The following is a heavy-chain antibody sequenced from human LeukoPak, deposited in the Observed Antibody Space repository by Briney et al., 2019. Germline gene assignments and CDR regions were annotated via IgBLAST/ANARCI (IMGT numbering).Heavy chain of an antibody. Sequence: SETLSLTCAVYGGSFGGYYWSWIRQPPGKGLEWIGEINHSGSTNYNPSLKSRVTISVDTSKNQFSLKLSSVTAADTAVYYCARGYYYDSSGYYLDAFDIWGQGTMVTVSS. CDR2: INHSGST. CDR1: GGSFGGYY. CDR3: ARGYYYDSSGYYLDAFDI. J-gene: IGHJ3*02. V-gene: IGHV4-34*01. D-gene: IGHD3-22*01.